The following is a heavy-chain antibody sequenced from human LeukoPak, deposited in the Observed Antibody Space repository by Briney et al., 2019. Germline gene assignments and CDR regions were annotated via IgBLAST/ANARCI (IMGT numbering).Heavy chain of an antibody. J-gene: IGHJ3*02. Sequence: KPSETLSLTCAVSGGSFSGYYWSWIRQPPGKGLEWIGEINHSGSTNYNPSLKSRVTISVDTSKNQFSLKLSSVTAADTAVYYCARDRQYYYDSSGYYRRRSDAFDIWGQGTMVTVSS. CDR3: ARDRQYYYDSSGYYRRRSDAFDI. V-gene: IGHV4-34*01. D-gene: IGHD3-22*01. CDR2: INHSGST. CDR1: GGSFSGYY.